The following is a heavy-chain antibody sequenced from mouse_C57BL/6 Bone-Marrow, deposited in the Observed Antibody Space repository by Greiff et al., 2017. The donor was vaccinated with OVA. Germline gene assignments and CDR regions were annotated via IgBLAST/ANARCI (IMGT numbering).Heavy chain of an antibody. CDR1: GYAFSSYW. V-gene: IGHV1-80*01. CDR2: IYPGDGDT. CDR3: ARQVEPRRFAY. J-gene: IGHJ3*01. Sequence: VQLQESGAELVKPGASVKISCKASGYAFSSYWMNWVKQRPGKGLEWIGQIYPGDGDTNYNGKFKGKATLTADKSSSTAYMQLSSLTSEDSAVYFCARQVEPRRFAYWGQGTLVTVSA. D-gene: IGHD1-1*01.